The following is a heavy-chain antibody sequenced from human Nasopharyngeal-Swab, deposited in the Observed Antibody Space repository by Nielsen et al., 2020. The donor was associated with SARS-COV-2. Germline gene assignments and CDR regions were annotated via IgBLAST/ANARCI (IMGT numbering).Heavy chain of an antibody. V-gene: IGHV3-21*01. D-gene: IGHD2-2*01. J-gene: IGHJ4*02. CDR1: GFTFSSYR. CDR3: ARDPPHFQPLYYFDY. Sequence: ERSLRLSCAASGFTFSSYRMNWVRQAPGKGLEWVSSISSSSSYIFHADSVKGRFTISRDNAKSSLYLQMNRLRAEDTAMYYCARDPPHFQPLYYFDYWGQGTLVTVSS. CDR2: ISSSSSYI.